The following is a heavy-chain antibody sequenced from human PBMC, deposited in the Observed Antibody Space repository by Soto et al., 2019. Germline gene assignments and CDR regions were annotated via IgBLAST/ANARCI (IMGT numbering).Heavy chain of an antibody. CDR2: IYYSGST. CDR3: ARGAGTDNWFHP. J-gene: IGHJ5*02. Sequence: SETLCLTWTVSGCSISSYYGSWIRQPPGKGLEWIGYIYYSGSTNYNPSLKSRVTISVDTSKNQFSLKLSSVTAADTAVYYCARGAGTDNWFHPWGQGTLVTVSS. D-gene: IGHD6-19*01. CDR1: GCSISSYY. V-gene: IGHV4-59*01.